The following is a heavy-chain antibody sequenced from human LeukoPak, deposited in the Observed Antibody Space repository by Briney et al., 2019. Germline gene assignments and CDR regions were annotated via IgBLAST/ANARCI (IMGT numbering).Heavy chain of an antibody. CDR3: ATEYTPHYYESSGKFDY. CDR1: GFTLSTYW. J-gene: IGHJ4*02. D-gene: IGHD3-22*01. Sequence: GGSLTLSCSPSGFTLSTYWMSWVRQAPGKGLEWVTNIKQGARDKTYLYSVKGRFTISRDNAKNSLYLQTNSLRAEDTAVYYCATEYTPHYYESSGKFDYWGQGTLVTVSS. CDR2: IKQGARDK. V-gene: IGHV3-7*01.